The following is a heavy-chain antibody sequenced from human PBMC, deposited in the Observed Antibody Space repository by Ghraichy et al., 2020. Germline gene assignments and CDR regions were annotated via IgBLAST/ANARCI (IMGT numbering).Heavy chain of an antibody. V-gene: IGHV3-7*01. CDR1: GFAYNSYW. J-gene: IGHJ4*02. CDR3: ARGWGRFDY. Sequence: GGSLRLSCAASGFAYNSYWMNWVRQAPGKGLEWVAYIKYDGSAEYYADSVKGRFAISRDNAKNSLFLQMNSLRAEDTAVYYCARGWGRFDYWGQGTLVTVSS. CDR2: IKYDGSAE. D-gene: IGHD2-21*02.